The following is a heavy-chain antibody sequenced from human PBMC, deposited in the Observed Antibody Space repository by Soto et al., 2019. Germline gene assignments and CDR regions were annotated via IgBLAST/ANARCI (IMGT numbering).Heavy chain of an antibody. V-gene: IGHV4-34*01. CDR1: GGSLSGYY. D-gene: IGHD3-10*01. J-gene: IGHJ6*02. Sequence: SETLSLTCAVYGGSLSGYYWSWIRQPPGKGLEWIGEINHSGSTNYNPSLKSRVTISVDTSKNQFSLKLSSVTAADTAVYYCGRGTYLSDGMDVWGQGTTVTVSS. CDR3: GRGTYLSDGMDV. CDR2: INHSGST.